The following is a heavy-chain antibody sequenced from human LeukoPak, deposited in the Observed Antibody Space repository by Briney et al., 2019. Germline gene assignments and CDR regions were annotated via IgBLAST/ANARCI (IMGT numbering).Heavy chain of an antibody. CDR1: GFTFSSYS. V-gene: IGHV3-21*01. CDR2: ISSSSSYI. CDR3: ASGLKWELLYYFDY. D-gene: IGHD1-26*01. J-gene: IGHJ4*02. Sequence: GGSLRLSCAASGFTFSSYSMNWVRQAPGKGLEWVSSISSSSSYIYYADSVKGRFTISRDNAKNSLYLQMNSLRAEDTAVYYCASGLKWELLYYFDYWGQGTLVTASS.